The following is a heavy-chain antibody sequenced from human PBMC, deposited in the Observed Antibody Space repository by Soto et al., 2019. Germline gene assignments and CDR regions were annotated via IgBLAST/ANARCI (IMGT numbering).Heavy chain of an antibody. D-gene: IGHD7-27*01. CDR2: ISYDGSKK. CDR3: ARDFAGEGRSAFDY. J-gene: IGHJ4*02. Sequence: QVQLVESGGGVVQPGRSLRLSCAASGFTFSSYAMHWVRQAPGKGLEWVAVISYDGSKKYYADSVKGRFTISRDNSKNTLYLQMNSLRAEDTAVYYCARDFAGEGRSAFDYWGQGTLVTVSS. V-gene: IGHV3-30-3*01. CDR1: GFTFSSYA.